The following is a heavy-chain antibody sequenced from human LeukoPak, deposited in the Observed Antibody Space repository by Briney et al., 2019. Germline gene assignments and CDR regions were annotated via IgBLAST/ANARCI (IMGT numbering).Heavy chain of an antibody. CDR2: INHSGST. CDR3: ARGRSYYYGSGSSPFDY. V-gene: IGHV4-34*01. J-gene: IGHJ4*02. D-gene: IGHD3-10*01. CDR1: GGSFSVYY. Sequence: SETLSLTCAVYGGSFSVYYWSWIRQPPGKGLEWIGEINHSGSTNYNPSLKSRVTISVDTSKNQFSLKLSSVTAADTAVYYCARGRSYYYGSGSSPFDYWGQGTLVTASS.